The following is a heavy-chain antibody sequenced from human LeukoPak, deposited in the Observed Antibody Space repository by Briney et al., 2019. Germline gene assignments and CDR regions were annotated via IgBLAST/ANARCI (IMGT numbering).Heavy chain of an antibody. CDR1: AYIFTAYY. J-gene: IGHJ4*02. CDR3: ASGASQPLVHVF. CDR2: INPNSGDT. D-gene: IGHD6-13*01. V-gene: IGHV1-2*02. Sequence: ASVKVSCKASAYIFTAYYIHWVRQAPGQGLQYMGWINPNSGDTSFAQKFQGRVTMTRDMSINTVYMELSSLKSDDTAVYYCASGASQPLVHVFWGQGTLVTVSS.